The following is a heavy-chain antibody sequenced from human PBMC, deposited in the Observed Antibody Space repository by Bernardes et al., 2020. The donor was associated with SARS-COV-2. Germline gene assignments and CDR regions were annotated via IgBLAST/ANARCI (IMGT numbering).Heavy chain of an antibody. J-gene: IGHJ2*01. CDR3: ARPGLVGLWYFGL. CDR2: IDPTDSYT. CDR1: GYSFTNYW. D-gene: IGHD1-26*01. Sequence: GESLKISCEGSGYSFTNYWISWVRQVPGKGLEWMGRIDPTDSYTNYSPSFQGHVTLSVDKSINTAYLQWSSLKASDTAIYYCARPGLVGLWYFGLWGRGTLVTVSS. V-gene: IGHV5-10-1*01.